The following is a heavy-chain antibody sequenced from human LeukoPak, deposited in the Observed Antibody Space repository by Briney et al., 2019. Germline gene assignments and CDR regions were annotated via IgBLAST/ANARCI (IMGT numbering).Heavy chain of an antibody. D-gene: IGHD6-6*01. CDR1: GFTFSSYW. CDR2: INSDGSST. J-gene: IGHJ4*02. Sequence: PGGSLRLSCAASGFTFSSYWMHWVRQAPGKGLVWVSRINSDGSSTSYADSVKGRFTISRDNAKNSLYLQMNSLRAEDTAVYYCATGLFIEYSSSPYYFGYWGQGTLVTVSS. V-gene: IGHV3-74*01. CDR3: ATGLFIEYSSSPYYFGY.